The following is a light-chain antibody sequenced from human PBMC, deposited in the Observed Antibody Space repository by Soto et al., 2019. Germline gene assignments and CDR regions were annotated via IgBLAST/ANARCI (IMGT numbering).Light chain of an antibody. CDR1: QSVSSY. CDR2: DAS. J-gene: IGKJ2*01. Sequence: EIVLTQSPATLSLSPGERATLSCRASQSVSSYLAWYQQKPGQAPRLLIYDASNRATGIPARFSGSGSGTDFTLTSSSLEPEDFAVYYCQQRSNWPRTFDQGTKLEIK. V-gene: IGKV3-11*01. CDR3: QQRSNWPRT.